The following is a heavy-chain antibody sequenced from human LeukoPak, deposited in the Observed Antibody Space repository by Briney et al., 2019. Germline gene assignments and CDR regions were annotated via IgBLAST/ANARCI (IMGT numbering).Heavy chain of an antibody. CDR3: AIALGELFFDY. Sequence: ASVKVSCKTSGYTFSAYDINWVRQAAGQGLEWMGWMNPNSGDTAFAQKFQGRVTISTKISINTAYMELSRLTSEDTAIYYCAIALGELFFDYWGQGTPVTVSS. CDR2: MNPNSGDT. J-gene: IGHJ4*02. D-gene: IGHD3-10*01. V-gene: IGHV1-8*03. CDR1: GYTFSAYD.